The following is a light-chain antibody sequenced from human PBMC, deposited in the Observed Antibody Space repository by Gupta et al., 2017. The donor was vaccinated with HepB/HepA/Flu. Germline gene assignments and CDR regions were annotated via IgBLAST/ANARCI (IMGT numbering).Light chain of an antibody. Sequence: DSVMPQSPLSLPVTPGEPASISCRSSQSLLHSNGYNYLDWYLQKPGQSPQLLIYLGSNRASGVPDRFSGSGSGTDFTLKISRVEAEDVGVYYCMQALQTPPFTFGPGTKVEIK. J-gene: IGKJ3*01. CDR1: QSLLHSNGYNY. CDR2: LGS. CDR3: MQALQTPPFT. V-gene: IGKV2-28*01.